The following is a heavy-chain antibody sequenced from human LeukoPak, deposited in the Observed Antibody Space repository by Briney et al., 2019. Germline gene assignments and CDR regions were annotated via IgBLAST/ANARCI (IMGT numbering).Heavy chain of an antibody. D-gene: IGHD1-26*01. J-gene: IGHJ3*02. CDR2: IYYSGST. Sequence: SETLSLTCTVSGGSISSYYWSWIRQPPGKGLEWIGYIYYSGSTYYNPSLKSRVTISVDTSKNQFSLKLSSVTAADTAVYYCARVGRHGAFDIWGQGTMVTVSS. CDR3: ARVGRHGAFDI. CDR1: GGSISSYY. V-gene: IGHV4-59*08.